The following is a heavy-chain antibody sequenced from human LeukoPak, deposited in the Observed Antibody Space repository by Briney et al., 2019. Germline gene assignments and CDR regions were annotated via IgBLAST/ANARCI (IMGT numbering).Heavy chain of an antibody. CDR1: GFTFSDYY. CDR3: ARDDGDELYFDY. D-gene: IGHD7-27*01. J-gene: IGHJ4*02. Sequence: GGSLRLSCAASGFTFSDYYMSWIRQAPGRGREGGSYISSSGSTIYYADSVKGRFTISRENAKKSLYLQMNSLRAEETAVYYCARDDGDELYFDYWGQGTLVTVSS. V-gene: IGHV3-11*04. CDR2: ISSSGSTI.